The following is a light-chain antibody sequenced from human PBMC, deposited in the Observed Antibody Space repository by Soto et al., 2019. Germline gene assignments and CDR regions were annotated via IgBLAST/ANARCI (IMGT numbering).Light chain of an antibody. CDR1: QSVSGN. V-gene: IGKV3-15*01. Sequence: EIVMTQSPATLSVSPGDRATLSCRASQSVSGNLAWYQQKPGQAPRLLIYAASTRATGIPARFSGSGSGTEFTLTISSLQSEDFAVYYCHQYNNWPPITFGPGTKVDIK. J-gene: IGKJ3*01. CDR3: HQYNNWPPIT. CDR2: AAS.